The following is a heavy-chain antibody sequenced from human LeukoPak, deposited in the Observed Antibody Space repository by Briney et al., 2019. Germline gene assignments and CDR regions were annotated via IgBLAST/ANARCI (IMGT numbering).Heavy chain of an antibody. V-gene: IGHV3-30*04. Sequence: GGSLRLSCAATGFTFSSSTMHWVRLAPGKGLEWVAIVSYDGTDKHYADSVQGRFTISRDNSKSTLCLQMNSLRAEDTAVYYCAKQLGYCSDGSCYFPYWGQGTLVTVSS. D-gene: IGHD2-15*01. CDR3: AKQLGYCSDGSCYFPY. J-gene: IGHJ4*02. CDR1: GFTFSSST. CDR2: VSYDGTDK.